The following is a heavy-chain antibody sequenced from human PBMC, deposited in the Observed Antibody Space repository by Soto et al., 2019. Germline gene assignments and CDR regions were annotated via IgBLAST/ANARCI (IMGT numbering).Heavy chain of an antibody. J-gene: IGHJ4*02. Sequence: QVQLVESGGGVVQPGRSLRLSCAASGFTFSSYGMHWVRQAPGKGLEWVAVISYDGSNKYYADSVKGRFTISRDNSKNTLYLQMNSLRAEDTAVYYCAKEPEWLQLYTGLGYWGQGTLVTVSS. CDR1: GFTFSSYG. V-gene: IGHV3-30*18. D-gene: IGHD1-1*01. CDR3: AKEPEWLQLYTGLGY. CDR2: ISYDGSNK.